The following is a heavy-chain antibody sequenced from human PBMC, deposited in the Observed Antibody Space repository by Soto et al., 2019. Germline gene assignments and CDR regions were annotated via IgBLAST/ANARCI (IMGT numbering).Heavy chain of an antibody. D-gene: IGHD2-15*01. J-gene: IGHJ6*02. CDR3: ARVDCSGGSCYSGGYYSYGMDV. Sequence: GGSLRLSCAASGFTFSNYWMHWVRQAPGKGLMWVSRIDSDGSGTRYADSVKGRFTISRDNAKNTLYLQMNSLRAEDTAVYYCARVDCSGGSCYSGGYYSYGMDVWGQGATVTVSS. V-gene: IGHV3-74*01. CDR2: IDSDGSGT. CDR1: GFTFSNYW.